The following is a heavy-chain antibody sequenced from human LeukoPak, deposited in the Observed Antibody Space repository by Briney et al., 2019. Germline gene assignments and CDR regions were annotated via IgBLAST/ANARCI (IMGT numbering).Heavy chain of an antibody. J-gene: IGHJ4*02. V-gene: IGHV3-48*01. CDR3: ARGKYYFDY. CDR2: ISSSSETT. D-gene: IGHD4-23*01. CDR1: GFTFSSYN. Sequence: GGPLRLSCAASGFTFSSYNMNWVRQAPGKGLEWVSYISSSSETTYYADSVRGRFTISRDNAKNSLYLQMNSLRAEDTAIYYCARGKYYFDYWGQGTLVTVSS.